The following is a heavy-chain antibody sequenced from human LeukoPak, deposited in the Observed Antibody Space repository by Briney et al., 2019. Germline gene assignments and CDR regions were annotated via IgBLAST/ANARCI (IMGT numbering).Heavy chain of an antibody. CDR2: MNPYSGNT. V-gene: IGHV1-8*03. J-gene: IGHJ5*02. D-gene: IGHD6-13*01. CDR1: GYTFASYD. CDR3: ARGQYTSTWYRGSRWFDP. Sequence: ASVKVSCRASGYTFASYDINWVRQATGQGLEWMGWMNPYSGNTGYAQKFQGRVTITSNTSISTAYMELSNLTSEDTAVYYCARGQYTSTWYRGSRWFDPWGQGTLVTVSS.